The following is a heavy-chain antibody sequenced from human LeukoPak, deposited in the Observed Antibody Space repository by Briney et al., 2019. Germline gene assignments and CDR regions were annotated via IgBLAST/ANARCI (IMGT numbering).Heavy chain of an antibody. CDR2: IWYDGSNK. CDR1: GFTFSSYG. Sequence: SGGSLRLSCAASGFTFSSYGMHWVRQAPGKGLEWVAVIWYDGSNKYYGDSVKGRFTISRDNSKNSLYLQMNSLRAGDTAVYYCAKALWSGPVYYGMDVWGQGTTVTVSS. CDR3: AKALWSGPVYYGMDV. V-gene: IGHV3-33*06. J-gene: IGHJ6*02. D-gene: IGHD3-10*01.